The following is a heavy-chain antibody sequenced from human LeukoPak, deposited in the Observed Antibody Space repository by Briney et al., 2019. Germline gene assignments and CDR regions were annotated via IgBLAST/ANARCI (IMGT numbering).Heavy chain of an antibody. J-gene: IGHJ3*02. CDR2: YDPEDGET. CDR1: GHTITELC. D-gene: IGHD3-10*01. V-gene: IGHV1-24*01. Sequence: ASVRVSCKVAGHTITELCMYRVRQAPGKWLEWMGGYDPEDGETIYAQKFQGRVTMTEDTSTDTAYMELSSLRSEDTAVYYCATVLLWFGESNDAFDIWGQGTMVTVSS. CDR3: ATVLLWFGESNDAFDI.